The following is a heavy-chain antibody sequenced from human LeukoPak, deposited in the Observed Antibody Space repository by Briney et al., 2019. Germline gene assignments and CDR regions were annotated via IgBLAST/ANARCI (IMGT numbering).Heavy chain of an antibody. D-gene: IGHD5-18*01. Sequence: ASVTVSCKASGYTFTTYYMHWVRQAPGQGLEWMGIIIPSSGSTSYAQKFQGRVTMTRDTSTSTVYMELSSLRSEDTAIYYCARVLGAHRYGSIDHWGQGTLVTVSS. V-gene: IGHV1-46*01. J-gene: IGHJ4*02. CDR1: GYTFTTYY. CDR2: IIPSSGST. CDR3: ARVLGAHRYGSIDH.